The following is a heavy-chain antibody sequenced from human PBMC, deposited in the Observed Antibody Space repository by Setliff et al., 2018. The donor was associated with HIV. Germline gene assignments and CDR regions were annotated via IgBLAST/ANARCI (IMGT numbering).Heavy chain of an antibody. V-gene: IGHV4-39*02. CDR2: IFHSGST. J-gene: IGHJ4*02. D-gene: IGHD3-3*01. CDR3: ARGEYILHLLERLPGAFEY. Sequence: SETLSLTCTVSGGSISSDDYYWSWIRQPPGKGLEWIGSIFHSGSTYYNPSLKSRVIISLDTSKNHLSLKLRSVTAADTAVYYCARGEYILHLLERLPGAFEYWSQGTLVTVSS. CDR1: GGSISSDDYY.